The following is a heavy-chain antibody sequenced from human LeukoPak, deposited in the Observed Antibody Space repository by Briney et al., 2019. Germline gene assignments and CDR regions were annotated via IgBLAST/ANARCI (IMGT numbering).Heavy chain of an antibody. V-gene: IGHV3-49*03. J-gene: IGHJ5*02. CDR3: TKSRFYDYAWGGS. CDR1: GISIGDYA. CDR2: IRSKAYGGTT. D-gene: IGHD3-16*01. Sequence: PGGSLRLSCTASGISIGDYAMSWFRQAPGKGLEWVSLIRSKAYGGTTEYAASVEGRFTISRDDSKSIAYLQMNSLKTEDTAVYYCTKSRFYDYAWGGSWGQGTLVTVSS.